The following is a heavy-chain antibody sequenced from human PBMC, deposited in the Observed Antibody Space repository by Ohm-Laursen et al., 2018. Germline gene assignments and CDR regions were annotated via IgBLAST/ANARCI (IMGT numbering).Heavy chain of an antibody. Sequence: ASVKVSCKASGYTFTSYYMHWVRQAPGQGLEWMGIINPSGGSTSYAQKFQNRVTMTIDTSTNTAYMELRSLTSDDTAVYYCLGWPASWTYWGQGTLATVSS. CDR1: GYTFTSYY. V-gene: IGHV1-46*01. D-gene: IGHD6-19*01. CDR2: INPSGGST. CDR3: LGWPASWTY. J-gene: IGHJ4*02.